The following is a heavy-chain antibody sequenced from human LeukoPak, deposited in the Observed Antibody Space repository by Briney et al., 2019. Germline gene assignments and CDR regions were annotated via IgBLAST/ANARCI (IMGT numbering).Heavy chain of an antibody. V-gene: IGHV4-59*08. CDR1: GGSISSYY. CDR3: ARHGIRLRWYPFDP. J-gene: IGHJ5*02. Sequence: PSETLSLTCTVSGGSISSYYWSWIRQPPGKGLEWIGYIYYSGSTNYNPSLKSRVTISVDTSKNQFSLKLSSVTAADTAVYYCARHGIRLRWYPFDPWGQGTLVTVSS. D-gene: IGHD4-23*01. CDR2: IYYSGST.